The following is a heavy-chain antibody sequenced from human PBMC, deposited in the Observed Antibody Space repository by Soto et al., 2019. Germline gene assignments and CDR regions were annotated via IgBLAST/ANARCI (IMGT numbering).Heavy chain of an antibody. CDR2: IKSKTDGGTT. J-gene: IGHJ4*02. D-gene: IGHD3-9*01. V-gene: IGHV3-15*01. CDR3: TTDGYNYYDILTGYYTGYYFDY. CDR1: GFTFSNAW. Sequence: GGSLRLSCAASGFTFSNAWMSWVRQAPGKGLEWVGRIKSKTDGGTTDYAAPVKGRFTISRDDSKNTLYLQMNSLKTEDTAVYYCTTDGYNYYDILTGYYTGYYFDYWGQGTLVTVSS.